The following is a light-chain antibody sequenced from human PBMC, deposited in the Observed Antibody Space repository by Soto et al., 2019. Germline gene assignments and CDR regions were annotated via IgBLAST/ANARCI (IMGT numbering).Light chain of an antibody. CDR1: QSISSW. V-gene: IGKV1-5*01. J-gene: IGKJ1*01. Sequence: IRMTQSPSTLSASEGDRVTITCRASQSISSWLAWYQQKPGKAPRLLIYDASYLERGVPSRFSGSGSGTEFTLTISDLQPDDLATYYCRQYNSFWTFGQGTKV. CDR3: RQYNSFWT. CDR2: DAS.